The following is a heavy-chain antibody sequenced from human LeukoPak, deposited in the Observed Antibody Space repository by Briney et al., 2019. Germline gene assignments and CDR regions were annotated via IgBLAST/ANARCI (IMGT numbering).Heavy chain of an antibody. D-gene: IGHD6-19*01. CDR3: ARDKSRYSSGWYGEVFDY. J-gene: IGHJ4*02. Sequence: GGSLRLSCAASGFIFSNYAMSWVRQAPGKGLEWVAVISYDGSNKYYADSVKGRFTISRDNSKNTLYLQMNSLRAEDTAVYYRARDKSRYSSGWYGEVFDYWGQGTLVTVSS. V-gene: IGHV3-30-3*01. CDR1: GFIFSNYA. CDR2: ISYDGSNK.